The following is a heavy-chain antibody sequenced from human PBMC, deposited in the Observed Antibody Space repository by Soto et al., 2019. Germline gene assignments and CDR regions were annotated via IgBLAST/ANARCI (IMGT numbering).Heavy chain of an antibody. Sequence: EVQLVESGGGLVQPGRSLRLSCAASGFTFDDYAMHWVRQAPGKGLEGVSGISWNSGSIGYADSVKGRFTISRDNGKNSLYLQMNILRAEDTALYYCAKVEWNDVSFDYWGQGTLVTVSS. D-gene: IGHD1-1*01. V-gene: IGHV3-9*01. CDR1: GFTFDDYA. J-gene: IGHJ4*02. CDR2: ISWNSGSI. CDR3: AKVEWNDVSFDY.